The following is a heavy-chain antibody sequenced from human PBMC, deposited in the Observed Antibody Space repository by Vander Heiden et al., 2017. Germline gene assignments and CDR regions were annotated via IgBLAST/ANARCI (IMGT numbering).Heavy chain of an antibody. CDR2: ISSSSSYI. CDR1: GFPFSSYS. V-gene: IGHV3-21*01. D-gene: IGHD1-26*01. Sequence: EVQLVESGGGLVRPGGPLRLSCAAPGFPFSSYSMNWDRQAPGKGLEWVSSISSSSSYIYYADSVKGRFTISRDNAKNSLYLQMNSLRAEDTAVYYCARAIVGAAQDAFDIWGQGTMVTVSS. CDR3: ARAIVGAAQDAFDI. J-gene: IGHJ3*02.